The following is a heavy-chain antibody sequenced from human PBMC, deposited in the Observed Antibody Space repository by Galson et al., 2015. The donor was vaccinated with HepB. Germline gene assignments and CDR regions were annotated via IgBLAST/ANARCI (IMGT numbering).Heavy chain of an antibody. Sequence: SLRLSCAASGFTFSTYAMHWVRQAPGKGLEWVAVISYDGSETYYADSVKGRFTISRDNSKNTLYLQVNSLRADDTAVYYCARASSGSRSGFGFDIWGQGTMVTVSS. D-gene: IGHD3-10*01. CDR2: ISYDGSET. J-gene: IGHJ3*02. V-gene: IGHV3-30*04. CDR1: GFTFSTYA. CDR3: ARASSGSRSGFGFDI.